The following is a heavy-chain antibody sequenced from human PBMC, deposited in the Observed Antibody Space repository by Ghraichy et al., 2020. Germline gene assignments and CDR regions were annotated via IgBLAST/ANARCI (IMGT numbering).Heavy chain of an antibody. V-gene: IGHV4-61*02. CDR2: IYTSGST. J-gene: IGHJ4*02. CDR1: GGSITRGSYY. Sequence: TLSLTCTVSGGSITRGSYYWSWIRQPAGKGLEWIGRIYTSGSTKYNPSLESRVTISVDTSKNQFSLKLSSVTAADTAVYYCARAYCSRGGSCYAIDYWGQGTLVTVSS. CDR3: ARAYCSRGGSCYAIDY. D-gene: IGHD2-15*01.